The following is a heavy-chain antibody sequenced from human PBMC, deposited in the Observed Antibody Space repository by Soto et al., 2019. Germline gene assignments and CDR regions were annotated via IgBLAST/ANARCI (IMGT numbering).Heavy chain of an antibody. CDR2: INPNSGGT. CDR1: GYTFTGYY. J-gene: IGHJ6*04. Sequence: ASVKVSCKASGYTFTGYYMHWVRQAPGQGLEWMGWINPNSGGTNYAQKFQGRVTMTRDTSISTAYMELSRLRSDDTAVYYCARDMGVLLWFGELEGAAGMDVWGKGTTVTVSS. D-gene: IGHD3-10*01. V-gene: IGHV1-2*02. CDR3: ARDMGVLLWFGELEGAAGMDV.